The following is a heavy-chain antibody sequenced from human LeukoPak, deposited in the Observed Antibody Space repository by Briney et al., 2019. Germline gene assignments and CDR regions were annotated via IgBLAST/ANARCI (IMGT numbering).Heavy chain of an antibody. V-gene: IGHV1-18*01. Sequence: ASVKVSCKASGYTFTSYGISWVRQAPGQGLEWMGWISAYNGNTNYAQKLQGRVTMTTDTSTSTAYMELRSLRSDDTAVYYCARDRPIVVVVAATGFDYWGQGTLVTVSS. CDR1: GYTFTSYG. CDR3: ARDRPIVVVVAATGFDY. CDR2: ISAYNGNT. J-gene: IGHJ4*02. D-gene: IGHD2-15*01.